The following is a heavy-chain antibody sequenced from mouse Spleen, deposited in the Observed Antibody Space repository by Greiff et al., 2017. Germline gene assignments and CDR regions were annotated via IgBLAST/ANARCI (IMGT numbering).Heavy chain of an antibody. CDR1: GFTFSDYG. J-gene: IGHJ3*01. Sequence: EVMLVESGGGLVKPGGSLKLSCAASGFTFSDYGMHWVRQAPEKGLEWVAYISSGSSTIYYADTVKGRFTISRDNAKNTLFLQMTSLRSEDTAMYYCARGVYYYGSSYWFAYWGQGTLVTDSA. V-gene: IGHV5-17*01. CDR3: ARGVYYYGSSYWFAY. D-gene: IGHD1-1*01. CDR2: ISSGSSTI.